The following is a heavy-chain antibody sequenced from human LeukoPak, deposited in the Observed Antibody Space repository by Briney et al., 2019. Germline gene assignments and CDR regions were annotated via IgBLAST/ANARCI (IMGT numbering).Heavy chain of an antibody. J-gene: IGHJ6*02. V-gene: IGHV4-4*07. D-gene: IGHD1-26*01. CDR1: GGSISNYY. CDR2: IYTSGST. CDR3: ARDTDPPDGAFYYYGMDV. Sequence: SETLSLTCTVSGGSISNYYWSWIRQPAGKGLEWIGRIYTSGSTNYNPSLKSRVTMSVDTSKNQFSLKMTSVTAADTAVYFCARDTDPPDGAFYYYGMDVWGQGTTVTVSS.